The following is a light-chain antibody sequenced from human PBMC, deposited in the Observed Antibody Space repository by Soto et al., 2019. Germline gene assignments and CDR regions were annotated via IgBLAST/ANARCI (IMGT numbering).Light chain of an antibody. CDR2: GAS. CDR3: QQYNNWWT. Sequence: EMVMTQSPATLSVSPGERATLSCRASQSVSSNLAWYQQKPGQAPRLLIYGASTRATGIPARFSGSGSGTEFTLTISSLQSEDFAVYYCQQYNNWWTFGQGTKVEFK. V-gene: IGKV3-15*01. J-gene: IGKJ1*01. CDR1: QSVSSN.